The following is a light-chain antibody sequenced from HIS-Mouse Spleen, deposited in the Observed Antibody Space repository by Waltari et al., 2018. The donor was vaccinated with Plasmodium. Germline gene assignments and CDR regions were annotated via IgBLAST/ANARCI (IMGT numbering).Light chain of an antibody. J-gene: IGLJ1*01. V-gene: IGLV2-11*01. CDR2: DVS. Sequence: QSALTQPSPVSGSPGPSVTISCPGTSSDVGGYNYSSWYQQHPGKAPKRMIYDVSKRPSGVPDRFSGSKSGNTASLTISGLQAEDEADYYCCSYAGSYTFVFGTGTKVTVL. CDR3: CSYAGSYTFV. CDR1: SSDVGGYNY.